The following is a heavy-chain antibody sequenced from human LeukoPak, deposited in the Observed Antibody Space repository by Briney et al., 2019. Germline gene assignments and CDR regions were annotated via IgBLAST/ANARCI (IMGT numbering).Heavy chain of an antibody. D-gene: IGHD2-2*02. J-gene: IGHJ4*02. Sequence: ASVKVSCKASGGTFSSYAISWVRQAPGQGLEWMGRIIPIFGTANYAQKFQGRVTITTDESTSTAYMELSSLRSEDTAVYYCATRIEYCSSTSCYRNGFDYWGQGTLVTVSS. V-gene: IGHV1-69*05. CDR1: GGTFSSYA. CDR3: ATRIEYCSSTSCYRNGFDY. CDR2: IIPIFGTA.